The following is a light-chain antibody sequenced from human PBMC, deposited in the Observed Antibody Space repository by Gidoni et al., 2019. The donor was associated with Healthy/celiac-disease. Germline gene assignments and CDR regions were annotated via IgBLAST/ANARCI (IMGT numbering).Light chain of an antibody. V-gene: IGKV1-8*01. CDR2: AAS. J-gene: IGKJ4*01. CDR3: QQYYSYPLT. Sequence: AIRITQSPSSLSASTGDRVTITFRASQGISSYLAWYQQKPGKAPKLLIYAASTLQSGVPSRFSGSGSGTDFTLTISCLQSEDFATYYCQQYYSYPLTCGGGTKVEIK. CDR1: QGISSY.